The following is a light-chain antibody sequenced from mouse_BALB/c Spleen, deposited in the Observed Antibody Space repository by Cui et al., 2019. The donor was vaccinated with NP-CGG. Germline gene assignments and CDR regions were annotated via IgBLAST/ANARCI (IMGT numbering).Light chain of an antibody. CDR1: TGAVTTSNY. CDR2: GTN. CDR3: ALWYSNHWV. J-gene: IGLJ1*01. V-gene: IGLV1*01. Sequence: QPVVTQESALTTSPGETVTLTCRSSTGAVTTSNYGNLVQEKPDHLFTGLIGGTNNRAPGIPARFSGSLIGDKAALTITGAQTEDEAIYFCALWYSNHWVFGGGTKLTVL.